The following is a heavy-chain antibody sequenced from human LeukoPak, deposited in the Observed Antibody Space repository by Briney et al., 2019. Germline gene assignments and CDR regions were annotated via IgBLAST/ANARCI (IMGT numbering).Heavy chain of an antibody. V-gene: IGHV4-59*01. Sequence: SETLSLTCTVSGDSISSNYWSWIRQPPGKGLEWIGYIHHSGRTDYNASLKSRATVSLDTSKNEFSLNLSSATAADTAVYYCARRLIALGALDYWGQGILVTVSS. CDR2: IHHSGRT. CDR3: ARRLIALGALDY. D-gene: IGHD2-8*01. CDR1: GDSISSNY. J-gene: IGHJ4*02.